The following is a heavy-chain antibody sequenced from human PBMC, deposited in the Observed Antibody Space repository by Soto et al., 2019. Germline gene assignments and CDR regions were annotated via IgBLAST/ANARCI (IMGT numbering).Heavy chain of an antibody. V-gene: IGHV4-4*07. CDR1: GGSISSYY. Sequence: KPSETLSLTCTVSGGSISSYYWSWIRQPAGKGLEWIGRIYTSGSTNYNPSLKSRVTMSVDTSKNQFSLKLSSVTAADTAVYYCARGYSSSFSRGDMDVWGQGTTVTVSS. CDR2: IYTSGST. D-gene: IGHD6-13*01. CDR3: ARGYSSSFSRGDMDV. J-gene: IGHJ6*02.